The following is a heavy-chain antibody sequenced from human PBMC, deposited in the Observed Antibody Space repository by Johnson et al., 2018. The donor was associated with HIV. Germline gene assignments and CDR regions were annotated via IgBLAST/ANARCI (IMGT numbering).Heavy chain of an antibody. J-gene: IGHJ3*02. CDR3: VRDRVGAFDI. CDR2: ISFDGRNK. Sequence: QVQLVESGGGVVQPGKSLRLSCAASGFTFSSYGLHWVRQAPGKGLEWVAVISFDGRNKFYADSVKGRFTISRDNSKNTLYLQMNSLRAEDTAVYYCVRDRVGAFDICGQGTMVTVSS. V-gene: IGHV3-30*04. D-gene: IGHD1-26*01. CDR1: GFTFSSYG.